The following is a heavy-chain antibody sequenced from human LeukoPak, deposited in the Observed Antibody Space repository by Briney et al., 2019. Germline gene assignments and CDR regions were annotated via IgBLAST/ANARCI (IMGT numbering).Heavy chain of an antibody. CDR3: VREGQQLSFDY. D-gene: IGHD6-13*01. Sequence: SETLSLTCTVSGGSISSSSYYWGWIRQPPGKGLEWIGSIYYSGSTYYNPSLKSRVTISVDTSKNQFSLKLSSVTAADTAVYYCVREGQQLSFDYWGQGTLVTVSS. J-gene: IGHJ4*02. CDR2: IYYSGST. CDR1: GGSISSSSYY. V-gene: IGHV4-39*07.